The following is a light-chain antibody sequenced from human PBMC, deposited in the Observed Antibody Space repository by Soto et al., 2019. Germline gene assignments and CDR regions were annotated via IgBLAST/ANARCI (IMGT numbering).Light chain of an antibody. Sequence: QSALTQSASVSGSPGQSITISCTGTSSDVGTYNLVSWYQQYPGKAPKLMIYEDDRRPPGVSNRFSGSKSGNTASLTISGLQAEDEANYYCCSYADGTTLLFGGGTKLTVL. CDR2: EDD. J-gene: IGLJ2*01. V-gene: IGLV2-23*02. CDR1: SSDVGTYNL. CDR3: CSYADGTTLL.